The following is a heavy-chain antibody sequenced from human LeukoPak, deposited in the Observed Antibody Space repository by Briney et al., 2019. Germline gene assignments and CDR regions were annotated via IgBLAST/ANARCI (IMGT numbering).Heavy chain of an antibody. J-gene: IGHJ4*02. V-gene: IGHV4-39*07. Sequence: SETLSLTCTVSGGSISSSSYYWGYIRQPPGKGLEWIGTIYYSGSSGTTYYNPSLKSRVTISVDTSKNQFSLKLSSVTAADTAVYYCARGRYYDHQHRVIFGSKPVDYWGQGTLVTVSS. CDR2: IYYSGSSGTT. D-gene: IGHD3-22*01. CDR3: ARGRYYDHQHRVIFGSKPVDY. CDR1: GGSISSSSYY.